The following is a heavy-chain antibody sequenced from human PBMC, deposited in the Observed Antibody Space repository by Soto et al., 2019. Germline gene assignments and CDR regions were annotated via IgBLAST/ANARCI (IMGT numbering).Heavy chain of an antibody. V-gene: IGHV4-34*01. CDR1: GGSFSGYY. D-gene: IGHD6-13*01. J-gene: IGHJ4*02. Sequence: QVQLQQWGAGLLKPSETLSLTCAVYGGSFSGYYWSWIRQPPGKGLEWIGEINHSGSTNYKPSLKSRLTISVDPSKNQFSLKLSSVTAADTAVYYCARGLGSVRQLVPDRYYFDYWGQGTLVTVSS. CDR3: ARGLGSVRQLVPDRYYFDY. CDR2: INHSGST.